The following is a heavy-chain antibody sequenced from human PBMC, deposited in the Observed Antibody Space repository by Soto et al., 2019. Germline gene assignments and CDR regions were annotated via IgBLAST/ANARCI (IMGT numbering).Heavy chain of an antibody. Sequence: EERLVESGGDLIHPGGSLRLSCAASGFTFDKYIMHWLRQVPGKGLVWVARINGDGRITTYADSVKGRFTISRDNAGSTLYLQMNSLRVDDTAVYYCSRETLWFGESPKSGGQGTLVTVSS. V-gene: IGHV3-74*01. D-gene: IGHD3-10*01. J-gene: IGHJ4*02. CDR2: INGDGRIT. CDR3: SRETLWFGESPKS. CDR1: GFTFDKYI.